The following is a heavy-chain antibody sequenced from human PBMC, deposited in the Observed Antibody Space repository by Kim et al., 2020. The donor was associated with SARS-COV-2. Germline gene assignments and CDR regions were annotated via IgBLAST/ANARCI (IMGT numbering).Heavy chain of an antibody. V-gene: IGHV3-23*01. D-gene: IGHD3-10*01. CDR3: AKRTGYHGSGYMDV. CDR2: ISNGGSDT. Sequence: GGSLRLSCVGSGFTFSSYGMNWVRQDPGKGLEWVSAISNGGSDTFDADSVKGRFIISRDNSKNTLYLQMNSLRAEDTAVYYCAKRTGYHGSGYMDVWGQGTTVTVSS. CDR1: GFTFSSYG. J-gene: IGHJ6*02.